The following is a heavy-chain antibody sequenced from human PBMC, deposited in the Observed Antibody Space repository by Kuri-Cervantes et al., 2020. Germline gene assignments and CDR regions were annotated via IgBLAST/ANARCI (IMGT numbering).Heavy chain of an antibody. V-gene: IGHV3-21*01. CDR3: AGHSSSGY. D-gene: IGHD6-6*01. J-gene: IGHJ4*02. CDR2: ISSSSSYI. Sequence: GESLKISWAASGFTFSSYSMNWVRQAPGKGLEWVSSISSSSSYIYYADSVKGRFTISRDNSKNTLYLQMNSLRAEDTAMYYCAGHSSSGYWGQGTLATVSS. CDR1: GFTFSSYS.